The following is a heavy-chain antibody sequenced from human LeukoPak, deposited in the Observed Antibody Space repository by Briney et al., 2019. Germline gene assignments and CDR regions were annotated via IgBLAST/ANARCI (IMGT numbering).Heavy chain of an antibody. Sequence: GESLKISCKGSGYSFTSYWIGWVRQMPGKGLEWMGIIYPGDSDTRYSPSFQGQVTISADKSISTAYLQWSSLKASDTAMYYCARHGLGSRWYYYYMDVWGKGTTVTVSS. J-gene: IGHJ6*03. CDR1: GYSFTSYW. CDR3: ARHGLGSRWYYYYMDV. D-gene: IGHD6-13*01. V-gene: IGHV5-51*01. CDR2: IYPGDSDT.